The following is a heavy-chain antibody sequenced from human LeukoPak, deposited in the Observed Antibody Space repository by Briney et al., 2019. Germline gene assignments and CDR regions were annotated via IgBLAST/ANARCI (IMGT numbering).Heavy chain of an antibody. Sequence: RGSLRLSCAASGFTFRNYGMHWVRQAPGQGLEWVAVIWYDGSNKYYADSVKGRFTISRDNSKKTLYLQMSSLRAEDTAVYYCAKALLGSSGYSNWGQGTLVTVSS. CDR3: AKALLGSSGYSN. V-gene: IGHV3-33*06. D-gene: IGHD3-22*01. CDR1: GFTFRNYG. J-gene: IGHJ4*02. CDR2: IWYDGSNK.